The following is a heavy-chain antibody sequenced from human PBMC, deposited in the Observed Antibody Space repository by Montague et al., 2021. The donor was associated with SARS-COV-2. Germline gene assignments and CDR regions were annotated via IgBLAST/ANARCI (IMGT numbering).Heavy chain of an antibody. CDR2: IYYSGST. CDR1: GGSISSYY. Sequence: SETLSLTCTVSGGSISSYYWSWIWQPQGKGLEWIGYIYYSGSTNYNPSLKSRVTISVDTSKNQFPLKLSSVTAADTAVYYCARERIRIIGVVTWPAYFDYWGQGTLVTVSS. D-gene: IGHD3-3*01. CDR3: ARERIRIIGVVTWPAYFDY. J-gene: IGHJ4*02. V-gene: IGHV4-59*01.